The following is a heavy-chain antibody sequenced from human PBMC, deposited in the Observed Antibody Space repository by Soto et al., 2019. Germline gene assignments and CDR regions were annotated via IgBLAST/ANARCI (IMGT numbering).Heavy chain of an antibody. Sequence: SETLSLTCTVSGGSITNYYWSWIRQPAGKGLEWIGRMYTKERTNYDLSFKSRVTMSVDTSKNQFSLKLNAVTAADTAVYYCARDDYTDGVNNWVDPWGQGTLVTVSS. CDR1: GGSITNYY. CDR3: ARDDYTDGVNNWVDP. V-gene: IGHV4-4*07. CDR2: MYTKERT. D-gene: IGHD3-16*01. J-gene: IGHJ5*02.